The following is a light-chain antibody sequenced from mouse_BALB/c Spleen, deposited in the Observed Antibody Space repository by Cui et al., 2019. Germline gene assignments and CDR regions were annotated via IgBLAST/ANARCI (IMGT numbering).Light chain of an antibody. CDR1: SSVSY. CDR3: QQWSSNPPTWT. CDR2: LTS. Sequence: QIVPTQSTALMSASPGETLTMTCSASSSVSYMYWYQQKPRSSPKPWIYLTSNLASGVPARFSGSGSGTSYSLTISSMEAEDAATYYCQQWSSNPPTWTFGGGTKLEIK. V-gene: IGKV4-68*01. J-gene: IGKJ1*01.